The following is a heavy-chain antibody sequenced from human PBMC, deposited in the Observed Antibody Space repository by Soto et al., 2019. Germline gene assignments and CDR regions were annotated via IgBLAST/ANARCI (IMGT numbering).Heavy chain of an antibody. CDR3: ARRYGGNFDF. J-gene: IGHJ4*02. V-gene: IGHV4-59*13. CDR2: IYYNGST. D-gene: IGHD1-26*01. Sequence: QVQLQESGPGLVKPSETLSLTCSVSGGSISSYYWSWIRQPPGKGLEWIGYIYYNGSTNYNASLKSRFTISVDTSTTQFSLELSSVTAADTAVYYCARRYGGNFDFWGQGTLVTVSS. CDR1: GGSISSYY.